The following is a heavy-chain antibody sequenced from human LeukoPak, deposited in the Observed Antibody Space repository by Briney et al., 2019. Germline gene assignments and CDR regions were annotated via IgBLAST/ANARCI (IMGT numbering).Heavy chain of an antibody. J-gene: IGHJ4*02. Sequence: PGGSLRLSCAASGFTFSSYSMNWVRQAPGKGLEWVSSISSSSSYIYYADSVKGRFTISRDNAKNSLYLQMNSLRAEDTAVYYCARVVPLYGDPPFDYWGQGTLVTVSS. CDR3: ARVVPLYGDPPFDY. CDR1: GFTFSSYS. V-gene: IGHV3-21*01. D-gene: IGHD4-17*01. CDR2: ISSSSSYI.